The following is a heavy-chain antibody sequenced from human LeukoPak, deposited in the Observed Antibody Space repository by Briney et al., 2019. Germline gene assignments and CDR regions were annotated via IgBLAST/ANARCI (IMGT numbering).Heavy chain of an antibody. CDR3: ARHSRGSSIDD. CDR2: IRQDVSDK. V-gene: IGHV3-7*01. Sequence: GGSLRLSCAASGFPFNSYWMSWVRQAPEKGLEWLANIRQDVSDKQYVDSVKGRFTISRDNAKNSLYLQMNSLSAEDTAVYYCARHSRGSSIDDWGQGTLVTVSS. D-gene: IGHD2-15*01. CDR1: GFPFNSYW. J-gene: IGHJ4*02.